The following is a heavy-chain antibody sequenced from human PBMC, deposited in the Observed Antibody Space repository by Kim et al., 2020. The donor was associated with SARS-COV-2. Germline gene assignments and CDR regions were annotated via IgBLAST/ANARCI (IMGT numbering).Heavy chain of an antibody. D-gene: IGHD3-10*01. CDR3: ARHVYYYGSGSYYNGWFDP. Sequence: SETLSLTCTVSGGSISSYYWSWIRQPPGKGLEWIGYIYYSGSTNYNPSLKSRVTISVDTSKNQFSLKLSSVTAADTAVYYCARHVYYYGSGSYYNGWFDPWGQGTLVTVSS. CDR1: GGSISSYY. CDR2: IYYSGST. V-gene: IGHV4-59*08. J-gene: IGHJ5*02.